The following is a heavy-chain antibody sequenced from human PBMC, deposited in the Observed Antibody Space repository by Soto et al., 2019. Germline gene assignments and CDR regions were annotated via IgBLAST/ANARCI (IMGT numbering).Heavy chain of an antibody. CDR3: ARERTSSGWYFPGWFDP. Sequence: PGGSLRLSCAASGFTFSSYSMNWVRQAPGKGLEWVSYISSSSSTIYYADSVKGRFTISRDNAKNSLYLQMNSLRDEDTAVYYCARERTSSGWYFPGWFDPWGQGTLVTVSS. J-gene: IGHJ5*02. CDR2: ISSSSSTI. V-gene: IGHV3-48*02. CDR1: GFTFSSYS. D-gene: IGHD6-19*01.